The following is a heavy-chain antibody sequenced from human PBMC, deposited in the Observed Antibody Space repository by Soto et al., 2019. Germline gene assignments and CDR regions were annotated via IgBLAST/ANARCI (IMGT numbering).Heavy chain of an antibody. Sequence: QVQLVQSGAEVKKPGASVKVSCKASGYTFTSYAMHWVRQAPGQRLEWMGWINAGNGNTKYSQKFQGRVTITRDTAASTAYMELSSLRSEDTAVYYCARDPGDGYNYYYYYGMDVWGQGTTVTVSS. CDR2: INAGNGNT. J-gene: IGHJ6*02. V-gene: IGHV1-3*01. D-gene: IGHD5-12*01. CDR3: ARDPGDGYNYYYYYGMDV. CDR1: GYTFTSYA.